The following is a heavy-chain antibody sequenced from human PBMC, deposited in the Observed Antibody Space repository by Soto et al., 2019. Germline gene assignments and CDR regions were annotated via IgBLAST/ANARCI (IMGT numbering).Heavy chain of an antibody. CDR2: ISGSGGTT. CDR3: AKEGKWLREGVDN. D-gene: IGHD5-12*01. CDR1: GFTFSSYD. J-gene: IGHJ4*02. V-gene: IGHV3-23*01. Sequence: EVQLLESGGGLVQPGGSLRLSCAGSGFTFSSYDMSWVRQAPGKGLEWVSVISGSGGTTYYADSVKGRFTISRDNSKNTLYLQMNSLKAEDTAVYYCAKEGKWLREGVDNWGQGTLVTVSS.